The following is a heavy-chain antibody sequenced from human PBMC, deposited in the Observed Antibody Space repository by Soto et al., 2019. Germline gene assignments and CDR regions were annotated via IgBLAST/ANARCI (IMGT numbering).Heavy chain of an antibody. CDR1: GGSVSSGSYY. J-gene: IGHJ6*02. D-gene: IGHD4-4*01. CDR3: ARKYCTTTACQAHGIDV. CDR2: IYYSGTT. Sequence: ETLSLTCPVSGGSVSSGSYYGAWIRQPPGKGLEWLGYIYYSGTTNYNPPLKSRITISVDTSGNQFSLKLSSVTAADTAVYFCARKYCTTTACQAHGIDVWGQGTTVTVYS. V-gene: IGHV4-61*01.